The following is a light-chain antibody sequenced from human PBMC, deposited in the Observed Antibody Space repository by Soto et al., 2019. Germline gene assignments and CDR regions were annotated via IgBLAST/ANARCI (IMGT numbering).Light chain of an antibody. Sequence: EIVLTQSPGILSLSPGERATLSCRASQTLNRNYLAWYQQKPGQAPRVVIYSVSVRATGIPDRFSGSGSGTDFTLTISGLEPEDSAVYYCQQYDISPRTYGQGTQVEI. CDR2: SVS. CDR3: QQYDISPRT. J-gene: IGKJ1*01. V-gene: IGKV3-20*01. CDR1: QTLNRNY.